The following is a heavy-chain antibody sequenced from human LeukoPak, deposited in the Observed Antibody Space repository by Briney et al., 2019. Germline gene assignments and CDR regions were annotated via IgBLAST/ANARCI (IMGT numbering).Heavy chain of an antibody. J-gene: IGHJ4*02. CDR3: ARVGSAVTTFFDY. CDR1: GFTVSSNY. Sequence: GGSLRLSCAASGFTVSSNYMNWVRQAPGKGLEWVSVIYSGGRTYYADSGKGRFTISRDNSKNTLYLQMNSLRAEDTAVYYCARVGSAVTTFFDYWGQGTLVTVSS. CDR2: IYSGGRT. V-gene: IGHV3-53*01. D-gene: IGHD4-17*01.